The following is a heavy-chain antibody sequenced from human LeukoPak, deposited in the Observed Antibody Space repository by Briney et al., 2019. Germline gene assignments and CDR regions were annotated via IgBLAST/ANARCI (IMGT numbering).Heavy chain of an antibody. CDR3: ARDPAAGLDY. Sequence: SETLSLTCTVPGGPISSYYWRWIRQPPGKGLEWIGYIYYSGSTNYNPSLKSRVTISVDTSKNQFSLKLSSVTAADTAVYYCARDPAAGLDYWGQGTLVTVSS. J-gene: IGHJ4*02. D-gene: IGHD6-13*01. V-gene: IGHV4-59*01. CDR1: GGPISSYY. CDR2: IYYSGST.